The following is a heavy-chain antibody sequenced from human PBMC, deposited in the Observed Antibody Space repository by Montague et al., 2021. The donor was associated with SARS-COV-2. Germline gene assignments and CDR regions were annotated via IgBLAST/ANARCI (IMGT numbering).Heavy chain of an antibody. J-gene: IGHJ4*02. CDR2: INYRGST. V-gene: IGHV4-59*01. Sequence: SETLSLTCTVSGDSMNNYYWSWIRQPPGKGLEWIGYINYRGSTHYNPSLQSRVTLSKDTSKNQFSLRLTSVTAADTAMYFCARAPLDRSSWYAYFDYWGQGTLVTVSS. D-gene: IGHD6-13*01. CDR1: GDSMNNYY. CDR3: ARAPLDRSSWYAYFDY.